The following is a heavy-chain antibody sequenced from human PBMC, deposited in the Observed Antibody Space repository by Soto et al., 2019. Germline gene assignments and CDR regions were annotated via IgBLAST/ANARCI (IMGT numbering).Heavy chain of an antibody. CDR2: VYTSGAT. D-gene: IGHD3-3*01. J-gene: IGHJ6*02. CDR1: GAPITNYY. V-gene: IGHV4-4*07. Sequence: QVQLQESGPGLVKPSETLSLTCNVSGAPITNYYWSWIRQPAGKGLEWIGRVYTSGATKYNPSLKSRVTISLDTPRERFSPRLSAVTAANTVVYYWARGGVVSGVILPSHRGDYAVDVWGRGITVTVSS. CDR3: ARGGVVSGVILPSHRGDYAVDV.